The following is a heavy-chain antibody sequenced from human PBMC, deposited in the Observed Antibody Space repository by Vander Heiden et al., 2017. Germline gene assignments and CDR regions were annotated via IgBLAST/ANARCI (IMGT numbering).Heavy chain of an antibody. CDR2: ISNRGTDT. V-gene: IGHV3-11*01. Sequence: QAQLVESGGGLAKPGGSLRLSCAPSGFTFRDYYMSWIRQAPGKGLEWVSYISNRGTDTDYADSVKGRFTVSRDNARNSLFLQMNSLRAEDTAMYYCARAIFDGYDIWGQGTMVTVSS. CDR3: ARAIFDGYDI. CDR1: GFTFRDYY. J-gene: IGHJ3*02. D-gene: IGHD3-9*01.